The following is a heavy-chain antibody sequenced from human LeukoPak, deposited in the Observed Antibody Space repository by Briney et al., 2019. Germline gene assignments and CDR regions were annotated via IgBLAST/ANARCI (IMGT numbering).Heavy chain of an antibody. CDR2: ISGSSSYI. V-gene: IGHV3-21*01. D-gene: IGHD3-16*02. J-gene: IGHJ3*02. Sequence: GGSLRLSCAASGFTFSSYAMNWVRQAPGKGLEWVSSISGSSSYIYYADSVKGRFTISRHNAKNSLYLQMNSLRAEDTAVYYCARVSAGVIGMKDVFDIWGQGTMVTVSS. CDR1: GFTFSSYA. CDR3: ARVSAGVIGMKDVFDI.